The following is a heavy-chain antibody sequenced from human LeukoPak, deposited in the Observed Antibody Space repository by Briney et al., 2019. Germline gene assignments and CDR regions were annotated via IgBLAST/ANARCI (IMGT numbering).Heavy chain of an antibody. CDR1: GFTFSSYS. CDR2: ISSSSSYI. CDR3: ARDPAKFWSGHDY. Sequence: GGSLRLSCAASGFTFSSYSMNWVRQAPGKGLEWVSSISSSSSYIYYADSVKGRFTISRDNAKNSLYLQMNSLRAEDTAVYYCARDPAKFWSGHDYWGQGTLVTVSS. J-gene: IGHJ4*02. D-gene: IGHD3-3*01. V-gene: IGHV3-21*01.